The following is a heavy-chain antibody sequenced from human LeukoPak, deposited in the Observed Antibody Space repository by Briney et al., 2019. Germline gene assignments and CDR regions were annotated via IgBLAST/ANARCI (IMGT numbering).Heavy chain of an antibody. CDR1: GFTFSSYA. CDR2: ISYDGSNK. J-gene: IGHJ5*02. Sequence: PGGSLRLSCAASGFTFSSYAMHWVRQAPGKGLEWVAVISYDGSNKYYADSVKGRFTISRDNAKNSLYLQMNSLRAEDTAVYYCARANAYGDYFKTPNWFDPWGQGTLVTVSS. D-gene: IGHD4-17*01. V-gene: IGHV3-30*04. CDR3: ARANAYGDYFKTPNWFDP.